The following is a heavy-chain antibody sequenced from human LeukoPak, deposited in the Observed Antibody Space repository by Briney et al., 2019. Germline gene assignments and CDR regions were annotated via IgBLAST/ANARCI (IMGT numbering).Heavy chain of an antibody. J-gene: IGHJ4*02. CDR2: ISSSSSTI. V-gene: IGHV3-48*01. CDR3: AKWYCTTSTCYYDY. D-gene: IGHD2-8*01. CDR1: GFTFSSYS. Sequence: GGSPRLSCAASGFTFSSYSMNWVRQAPGKGLEWVSYISSSSSTIYYADSVKGRFTISRDNAKNSLYLQMNSLRADDTAVYYCAKWYCTTSTCYYDYWGQGTLVTVSS.